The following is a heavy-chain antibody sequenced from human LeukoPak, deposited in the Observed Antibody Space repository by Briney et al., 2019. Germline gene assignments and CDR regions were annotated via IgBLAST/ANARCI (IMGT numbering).Heavy chain of an antibody. J-gene: IGHJ2*01. V-gene: IGHV1-2*02. CDR1: EYTFTGYY. Sequence: ASVKVSCKASEYTFTGYYMHWVRQAPGQGLEWMGWINPNSGGTHYAPKFQGRVTMTRDTSISTAYMELSRLRSDDTAVYYCARGPYVPFPNWYFDLWGRGTLVIVSS. CDR2: INPNSGGT. CDR3: ARGPYVPFPNWYFDL. D-gene: IGHD3-10*02.